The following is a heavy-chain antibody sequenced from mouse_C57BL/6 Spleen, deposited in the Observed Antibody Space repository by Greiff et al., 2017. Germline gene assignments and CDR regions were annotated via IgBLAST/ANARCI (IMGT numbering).Heavy chain of an antibody. CDR1: GYAFTNYL. J-gene: IGHJ3*01. Sequence: QVHVKQSGAELVRPGTSVKVSCKASGYAFTNYLIEWVKQRPGQGLEWIGVINPGRGGTNYNEKFKGKATLTADKSSSTAYMQLSSLTSEDSAVYCCARGYYGSSLAYWGQGTLVTVSA. V-gene: IGHV1-54*01. CDR3: ARGYYGSSLAY. D-gene: IGHD1-1*01. CDR2: INPGRGGT.